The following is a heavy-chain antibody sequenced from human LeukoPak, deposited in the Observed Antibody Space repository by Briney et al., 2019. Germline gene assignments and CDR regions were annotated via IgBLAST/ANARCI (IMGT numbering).Heavy chain of an antibody. D-gene: IGHD4-23*01. J-gene: IGHJ4*02. Sequence: PGRSLRLSCAASGFTFSSYAMHWVRQAPGKGLEWVAVISYDGSNKYYADSVKGRFTISRDNSKNTLYLQMNSLRAEDTALYYCARGGDYAGVAALIDLWGQGTPVTVSS. V-gene: IGHV3-30-3*01. CDR3: ARGGDYAGVAALIDL. CDR1: GFTFSSYA. CDR2: ISYDGSNK.